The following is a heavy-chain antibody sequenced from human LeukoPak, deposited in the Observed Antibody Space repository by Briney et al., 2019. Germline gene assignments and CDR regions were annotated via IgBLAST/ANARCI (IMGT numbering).Heavy chain of an antibody. CDR1: GFTFSSYE. D-gene: IGHD5-18*01. J-gene: IGHJ4*02. CDR2: ISSSGSTI. V-gene: IGHV3-48*03. CDR3: ARVGAYSYGYRVGYFDY. Sequence: GGSLRLSCAASGFTFSSYEMNWVRQAPGKGLEWVSYISSSGSTIYYADSVKGRFTISRDNAKNSLYLQMNSLRAEDTAVYYCARVGAYSYGYRVGYFDYWGQGTLVTVSS.